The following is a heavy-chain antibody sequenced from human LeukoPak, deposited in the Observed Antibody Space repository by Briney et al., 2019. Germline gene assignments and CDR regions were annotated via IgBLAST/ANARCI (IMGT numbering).Heavy chain of an antibody. Sequence: SETLSLTCAVYGGSFSGYYWSWIRQPPGKGLEWIGEINHSGNTNYNPSLKSRLTISVDTSKNQFSLRLSSVTAADTAVYYCARVGSSAFDYWGQGTLVTVSS. CDR2: INHSGNT. J-gene: IGHJ4*02. V-gene: IGHV4-34*01. CDR3: ARVGSSAFDY. CDR1: GGSFSGYY. D-gene: IGHD6-25*01.